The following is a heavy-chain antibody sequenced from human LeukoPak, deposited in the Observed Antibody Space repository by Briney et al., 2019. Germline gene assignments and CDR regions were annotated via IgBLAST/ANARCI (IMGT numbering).Heavy chain of an antibody. Sequence: GRSLRLSCEASGFTFRNYAMHWVRQAPGKGLEWVALISYDGSNKYYADSVKGRFTISRDNSKNTLYLQMNSLRAEDTAVYYCARFYANEWELPHWGQGTLVTVSS. CDR2: ISYDGSNK. CDR1: GFTFRNYA. CDR3: ARFYANEWELPH. V-gene: IGHV3-30*04. J-gene: IGHJ4*02. D-gene: IGHD1-26*01.